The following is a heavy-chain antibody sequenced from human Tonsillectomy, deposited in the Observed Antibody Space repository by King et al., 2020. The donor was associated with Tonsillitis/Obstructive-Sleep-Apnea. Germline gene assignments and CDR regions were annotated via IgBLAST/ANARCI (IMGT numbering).Heavy chain of an antibody. CDR2: INSDGSST. CDR3: ASSLFITNNWFDP. J-gene: IGHJ5*02. D-gene: IGHD3-3*01. V-gene: IGHV3-74*01. Sequence: VQLVESGGGLVQPGGSLRLSCAASGFTFSSYWMHWVRQAPEKGLVWVSRINSDGSSTSYADSVKGRFTISRDNAKNTLYLQMNSLRAEDTAVYYCASSLFITNNWFDPWGQGTLVTVSS. CDR1: GFTFSSYW.